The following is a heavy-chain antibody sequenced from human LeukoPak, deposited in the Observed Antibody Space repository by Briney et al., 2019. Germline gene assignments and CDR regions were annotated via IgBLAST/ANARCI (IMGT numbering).Heavy chain of an antibody. CDR1: GGSMNNYY. D-gene: IGHD4-17*01. CDR2: ISDSGST. Sequence: SETLSLTCTVSGGSMNNYYWSWIRQAPGKGLEWIGYISDSGSTDYNPSLRSRVTISVDTSKNQFSLKLSSVTAADTALYYCARYDYGDCRFDPWGQGTLVTVSS. J-gene: IGHJ5*02. V-gene: IGHV4-59*01. CDR3: ARYDYGDCRFDP.